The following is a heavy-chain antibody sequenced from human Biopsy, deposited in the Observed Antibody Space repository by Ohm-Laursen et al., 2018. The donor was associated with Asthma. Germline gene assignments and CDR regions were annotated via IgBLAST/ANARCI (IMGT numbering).Heavy chain of an antibody. Sequence: SDTLSLTCKVSGASISSLNWWSWVRQPPGKGLGWIGEIYHSGNTKYNPSLDSRVTISVDKSENLFSLKLTSVTAADTAVYYCAKCSRDWNGLIDHWGQGTLVSVSS. D-gene: IGHD1-1*01. CDR1: GASISSLNW. CDR3: AKCSRDWNGLIDH. J-gene: IGHJ4*02. V-gene: IGHV4-4*02. CDR2: IYHSGNT.